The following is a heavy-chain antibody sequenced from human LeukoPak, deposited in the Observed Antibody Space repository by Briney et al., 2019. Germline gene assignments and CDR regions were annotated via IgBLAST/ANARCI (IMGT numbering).Heavy chain of an antibody. Sequence: GALVKPSCKASGYTFTSYYMHWVRQAPGQGLECMGIINPSGGSTRYGKKFQGRVTMTRDTYTSTVYMELSSLRSEETAVYYCARDPDGKSGYEFDYWGQGTLVTVSS. CDR3: ARDPDGKSGYEFDY. J-gene: IGHJ4*02. CDR1: GYTFTSYY. D-gene: IGHD5-18*01. V-gene: IGHV1-46*01. CDR2: INPSGGST.